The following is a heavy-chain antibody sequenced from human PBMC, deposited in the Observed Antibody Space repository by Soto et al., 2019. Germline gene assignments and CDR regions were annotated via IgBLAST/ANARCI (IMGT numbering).Heavy chain of an antibody. CDR2: ISGGNGNT. CDR3: AKAYHSGSGAFSKIGCVDV. CDR1: GYTFTLYT. D-gene: IGHD3-10*01. V-gene: IGHV1-3*01. Sequence: ASVKVSCKASGYTFTLYTIHWVRQAPGQRLEWIGWISGGNGNTEYSQKFQGRVTNTRDTSASTAYMELSNLGSEDTAVYYCAKAYHSGSGAFSKIGCVDVWGQGTTVTVSS. J-gene: IGHJ6*02.